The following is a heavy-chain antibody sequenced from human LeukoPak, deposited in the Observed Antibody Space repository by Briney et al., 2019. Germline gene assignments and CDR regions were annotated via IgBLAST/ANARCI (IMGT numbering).Heavy chain of an antibody. CDR3: ARTRAGGPVAATLPHYFDY. Sequence: ASVKVSCKASGYTFTGYYMHWVRQAPGQGLEWMGWINPNSGGTNYAQKFQGRVTISVDTSKNQFSLKLSSVTAADTAVYYCARTRAGGPVAATLPHYFDYWGQGTLVTVSS. J-gene: IGHJ4*02. V-gene: IGHV1-2*02. D-gene: IGHD2-15*01. CDR1: GYTFTGYY. CDR2: INPNSGGT.